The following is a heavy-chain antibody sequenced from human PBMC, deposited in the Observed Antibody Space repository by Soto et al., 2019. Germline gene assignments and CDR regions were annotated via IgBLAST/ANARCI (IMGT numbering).Heavy chain of an antibody. D-gene: IGHD2-15*01. Sequence: PGGSLRLSCAASGFTFSSYGMHWVRQAPGKGLEWVAVIWYDGSNKYYADSVKGRFTISRDNSKNTLYLQMNSLRAEDTAVYYCAREVGYCSGGSCLGYYGMDVWGQGTTVTVSS. V-gene: IGHV3-33*01. CDR2: IWYDGSNK. CDR1: GFTFSSYG. CDR3: AREVGYCSGGSCLGYYGMDV. J-gene: IGHJ6*02.